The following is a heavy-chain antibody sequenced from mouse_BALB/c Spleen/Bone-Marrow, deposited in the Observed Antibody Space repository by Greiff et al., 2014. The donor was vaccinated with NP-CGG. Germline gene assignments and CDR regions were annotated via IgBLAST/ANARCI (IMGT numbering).Heavy chain of an antibody. Sequence: LEESGTSVKMSCKASGYTFTSYCMHWVKQRPGQGLEWIGDIYPGSDSTNYNEKFKSKATLTVDTSSSTAYMQLSSLTSEDSAVYYCAREKDWVFDYWGQGTTLSVSS. CDR3: AREKDWVFDY. J-gene: IGHJ2*01. CDR2: IYPGSDST. V-gene: IGHV1-55*01. CDR1: GYTFTSYC. D-gene: IGHD4-1*01.